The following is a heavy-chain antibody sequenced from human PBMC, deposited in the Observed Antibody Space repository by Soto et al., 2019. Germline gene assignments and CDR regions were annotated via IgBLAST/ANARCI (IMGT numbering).Heavy chain of an antibody. CDR1: GFTFSSYW. J-gene: IGHJ4*02. V-gene: IGHV3-74*01. Sequence: EVQLVESGGGLVQPGGSLRLSCAASGFTFSSYWMYWVRQAPGKGLVWVSRINNDESTTSYADSVKGRFTISRDNAKNTLYLQMNSLRAEDTAVYYCASDDYGYPGYWGQGTLVTVSS. CDR3: ASDDYGYPGY. CDR2: INNDESTT. D-gene: IGHD4-17*01.